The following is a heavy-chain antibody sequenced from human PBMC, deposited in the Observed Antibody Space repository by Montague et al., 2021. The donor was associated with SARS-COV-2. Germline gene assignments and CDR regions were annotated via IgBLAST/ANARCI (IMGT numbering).Heavy chain of an antibody. CDR3: AREVGDCSSTSCYRARWGYYYCMDV. CDR1: GGSISSSNW. Sequence: SETLSLTCAVSGGSISSSNWWSWVRQPPGKGLEWIGEIYHSGSTNYNPSLKSRVTISVDKSKNQFSLKLSSVTAADTAVYYCAREVGDCSSTSCYRARWGYYYCMDVWGQGTTVTVSS. V-gene: IGHV4-4*02. D-gene: IGHD2-2*01. CDR2: IYHSGST. J-gene: IGHJ6*02.